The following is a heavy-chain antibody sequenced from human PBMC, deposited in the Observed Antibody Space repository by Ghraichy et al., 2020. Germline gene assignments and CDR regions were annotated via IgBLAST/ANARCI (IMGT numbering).Heavy chain of an antibody. D-gene: IGHD1-1*01. Sequence: SETLSLTCTVSGGSISSYYWSWIRQPPGKGLEWIGYIYYSGSTNYNPSLKSRVTISVDTSKNQFSLKLSSVTAADMAVYYCARDTGLDDAFDIWGQGTMVTVSS. J-gene: IGHJ3*02. CDR3: ARDTGLDDAFDI. CDR2: IYYSGST. CDR1: GGSISSYY. V-gene: IGHV4-59*01.